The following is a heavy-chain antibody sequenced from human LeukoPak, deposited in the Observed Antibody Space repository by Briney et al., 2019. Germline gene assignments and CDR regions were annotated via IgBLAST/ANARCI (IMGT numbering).Heavy chain of an antibody. D-gene: IGHD3-10*01. CDR2: ISYEGSNK. Sequence: AGGSLRLSCAASGFTFSSYAMHWVRQAPGKGLEWVAVISYEGSNKYYADSVKGRFTISRDNSKNTLYLQMNSLRAEDTAVYYCARDPLLWFGELLGPSDYYYGMDVWGQGTTVTVSS. V-gene: IGHV3-30-3*01. CDR1: GFTFSSYA. J-gene: IGHJ6*02. CDR3: ARDPLLWFGELLGPSDYYYGMDV.